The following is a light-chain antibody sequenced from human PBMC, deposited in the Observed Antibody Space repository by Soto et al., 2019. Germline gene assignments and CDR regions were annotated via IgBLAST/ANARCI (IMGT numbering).Light chain of an antibody. J-gene: IGLJ1*01. CDR3: GSYTNSGTLV. CDR1: SSDVGGYNY. Sequence: QSALTQPASVSGSPGQSITISCTGTSSDVGGYNYVSWYQQHPGKAPKLMIYEVSNRPSEFSNRFSGSKSGNTASLTISGLQAEDEADYYCGSYTNSGTLVFGTGTKATVL. V-gene: IGLV2-14*01. CDR2: EVS.